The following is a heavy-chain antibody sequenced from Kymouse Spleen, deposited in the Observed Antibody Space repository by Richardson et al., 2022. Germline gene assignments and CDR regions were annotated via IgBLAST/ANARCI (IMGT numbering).Heavy chain of an antibody. CDR2: IYYSGST. J-gene: IGHJ4*02. V-gene: IGHV4-39*01. D-gene: IGHD1-1*01. Sequence: QLQLQESGPGLVKPSETLSLTCTVSGGSISSSSYYWGWIRQPPGKGLEWIGSIYYSGSTYYNPSLKSRVTISVDTSKNQFSLKLSSVTAADTAVYYCARQRTTGTLFDYWGQGTLVTVSS. CDR3: ARQRTTGTLFDY. CDR1: GGSISSSSYY.